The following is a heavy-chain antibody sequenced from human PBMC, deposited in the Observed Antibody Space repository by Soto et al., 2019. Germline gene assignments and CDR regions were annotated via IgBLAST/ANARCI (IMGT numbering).Heavy chain of an antibody. D-gene: IGHD1-1*01. J-gene: IGHJ6*02. V-gene: IGHV3-11*01. CDR3: ARDRQPSSYIGLDV. CDR1: GFTFSVHY. Sequence: GGSLRLSCEAPGFTFSVHYMSWVRQAPGKAPEWLSHISGDSNTVYYADSVKGRFTISRDNARKSLFLQMDNLRAEDTALYYCARDRQPSSYIGLDVWGHGTTVTVSS. CDR2: ISGDSNTV.